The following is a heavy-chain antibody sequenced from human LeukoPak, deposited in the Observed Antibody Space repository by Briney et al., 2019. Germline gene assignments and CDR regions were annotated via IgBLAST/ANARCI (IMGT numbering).Heavy chain of an antibody. CDR2: IYTSGST. Sequence: SETLSLTCTVSGGSISSYYWSWIRQPPGKGLEWIGYIYTSGSTNYNPSLKSRVTISVDTSKNQFSLKLSSVTAADTAVYYCARLGFLEWFSSDPWGQGTLVTVSS. J-gene: IGHJ5*02. V-gene: IGHV4-4*09. CDR1: GGSISSYY. D-gene: IGHD3-3*01. CDR3: ARLGFLEWFSSDP.